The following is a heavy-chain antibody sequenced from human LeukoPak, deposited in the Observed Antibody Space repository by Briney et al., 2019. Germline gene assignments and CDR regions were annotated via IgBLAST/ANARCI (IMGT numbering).Heavy chain of an antibody. Sequence: GGSLRLSCAASGFTFSNYIMDWVRQAPGKGLEWISSIEKTGSYVYHVDSVRGRFTISRDNAKNSLYLQMNSLRAEDTAVYYCAREGVGIKDLDYWGQGTLVTVSS. CDR3: AREGVGIKDLDY. V-gene: IGHV3-21*01. J-gene: IGHJ4*02. CDR2: IEKTGSYV. D-gene: IGHD1-26*01. CDR1: GFTFSNYI.